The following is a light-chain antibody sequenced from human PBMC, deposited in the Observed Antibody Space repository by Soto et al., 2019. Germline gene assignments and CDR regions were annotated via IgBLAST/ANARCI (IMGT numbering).Light chain of an antibody. CDR3: QHYNSYSEA. Sequence: DIQMTQSPSTLSASLGDRVTITCRAGQSISTWLAWYQQKPGQAPKLLISAASNLESGVPSRFSGSGYGTEFNLTISGLQTDDFATYYCQHYNSYSEAFGQGTKVDIK. J-gene: IGKJ1*01. CDR1: QSISTW. V-gene: IGKV1-5*01. CDR2: AAS.